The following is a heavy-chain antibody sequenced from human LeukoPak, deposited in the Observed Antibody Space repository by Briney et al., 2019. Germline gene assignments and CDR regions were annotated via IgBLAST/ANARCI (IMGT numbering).Heavy chain of an antibody. CDR2: IYYSGST. Sequence: SETLSLTCTVSGGSISSYYWSWIRQPPGKGLEWIGYIYYSGSTNYNPSLKSRLTISLNTSNNQFSRELSSVTAADTVVYYCARGKGVGYYDSSGYYYGSGAFDIWGQGTMVTVSS. CDR3: ARGKGVGYYDSSGYYYGSGAFDI. J-gene: IGHJ3*02. V-gene: IGHV4-59*01. CDR1: GGSISSYY. D-gene: IGHD3-22*01.